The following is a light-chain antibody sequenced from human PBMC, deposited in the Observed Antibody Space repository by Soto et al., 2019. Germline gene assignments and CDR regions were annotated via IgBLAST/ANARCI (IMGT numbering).Light chain of an antibody. CDR2: EVS. Sequence: QSALTQPASVSGSPGQSITISCTGTSSDVGGYNYGSWYRQHPGKAPKLMIYEVSNRPSGVSNRFSGSKSGNTASLTISGLQAEDEADYYCSSYTSSSTRVFGTGTKVTVL. V-gene: IGLV2-14*01. CDR1: SSDVGGYNY. CDR3: SSYTSSSTRV. J-gene: IGLJ1*01.